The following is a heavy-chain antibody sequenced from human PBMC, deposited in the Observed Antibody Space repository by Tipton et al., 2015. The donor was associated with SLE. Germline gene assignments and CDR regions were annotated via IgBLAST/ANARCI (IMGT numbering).Heavy chain of an antibody. D-gene: IGHD3-9*01. Sequence: SLRLSCAASGFTFSSYAMSWVRQAPGKGLEWVSGITWSSDNIAYADSVKGRFTISRDNSKNTLYLQMNSLRAEDTAVYYCAREGILTGGFDPWGQGTLVTVSS. CDR2: ITWSSDNI. CDR1: GFTFSSYA. J-gene: IGHJ5*02. V-gene: IGHV3-23*01. CDR3: AREGILTGGFDP.